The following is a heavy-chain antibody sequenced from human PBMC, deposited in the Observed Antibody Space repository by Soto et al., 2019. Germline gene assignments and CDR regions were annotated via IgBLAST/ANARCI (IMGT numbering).Heavy chain of an antibody. Sequence: PGGSLRLSCSASGFTFSSYAMHWVRQAPGKGLEYVSAISSNGGSTYYADSVKGRFTISRDNSKNTLYLQMSSLRAEDTAVYYCVKDQGSYSSGYLDAFDIWGQGTMVTVSS. CDR1: GFTFSSYA. D-gene: IGHD3-22*01. CDR3: VKDQGSYSSGYLDAFDI. CDR2: ISSNGGST. V-gene: IGHV3-64D*06. J-gene: IGHJ3*02.